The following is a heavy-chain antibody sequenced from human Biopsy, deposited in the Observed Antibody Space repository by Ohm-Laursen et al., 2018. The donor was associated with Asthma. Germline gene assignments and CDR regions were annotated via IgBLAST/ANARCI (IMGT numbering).Heavy chain of an antibody. D-gene: IGHD6-13*01. CDR1: GYTFIGCH. J-gene: IGHJ5*02. CDR3: ARGQKSAGDRWFDP. Sequence: ASVKVSCNASGYTFIGCHIHWMRQAPGQGLEWMGRINPSSGGTNYAQKFQGRVTMTRDTSISTAYMEVSRLRSDDTAVYYCARGQKSAGDRWFDPWGQGTLVTVSS. CDR2: INPSSGGT. V-gene: IGHV1-2*06.